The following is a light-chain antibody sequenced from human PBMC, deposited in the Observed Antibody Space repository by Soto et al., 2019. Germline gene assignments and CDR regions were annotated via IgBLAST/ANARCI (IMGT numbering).Light chain of an antibody. CDR2: KVS. CDR3: MQGSHWPWK. V-gene: IGKV2-30*01. Sequence: DVVMTQSPLSLPVTLGQPAAISCRSSQSLVYSDGITYLNWFQRRPGQSARRLIYKVSNRDSGVPDRFSGRWSATDFTLKIRRVEAEDVGNYFCMQGSHWPWKFGQGTKVEIQ. J-gene: IGKJ1*01. CDR1: QSLVYSDGITY.